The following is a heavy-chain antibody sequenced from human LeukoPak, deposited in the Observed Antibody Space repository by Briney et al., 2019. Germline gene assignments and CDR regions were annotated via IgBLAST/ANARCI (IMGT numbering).Heavy chain of an antibody. D-gene: IGHD3-22*01. CDR1: GGTFSSYA. Sequence: SVKVSCKASGGTFSSYAISWVRQAPRQGLEWMGGIIPIFGTANYGQKFQGRVTITTDESTSTAYMELSSLRSEDTAVYYCARGSHSSGYGLWFDPWGQGTLVTVSS. V-gene: IGHV1-69*05. CDR3: ARGSHSSGYGLWFDP. J-gene: IGHJ5*02. CDR2: IIPIFGTA.